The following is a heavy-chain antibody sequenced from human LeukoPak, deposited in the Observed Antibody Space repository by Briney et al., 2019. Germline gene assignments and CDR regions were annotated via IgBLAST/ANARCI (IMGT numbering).Heavy chain of an antibody. Sequence: GGSLRLSCAASGFTFSSYAMSWVRQAPGKGLEWVSAISGSGGSTYYADSVKGRFTIPRDNSKNTLYLQMNSLRAEDTAVYYCAKDKGRLGELDYWGQGTLVTVSA. V-gene: IGHV3-23*01. D-gene: IGHD3-16*01. CDR1: GFTFSSYA. CDR2: ISGSGGST. CDR3: AKDKGRLGELDY. J-gene: IGHJ4*02.